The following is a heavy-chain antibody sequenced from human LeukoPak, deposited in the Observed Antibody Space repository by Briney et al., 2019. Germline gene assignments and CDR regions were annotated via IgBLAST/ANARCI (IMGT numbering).Heavy chain of an antibody. V-gene: IGHV3-23*01. CDR2: ISGSGGST. J-gene: IGHJ4*02. CDR3: AKRFYYDSSGYFFDY. D-gene: IGHD3-22*01. CDR1: GFTFSSYA. Sequence: GGSLRLSCAASGFTFSSYAMSWVRQAPGKGLEWVSAISGSGGSTYYADSVKGRFTISRDNSKNTLYLQMNSLRAEDTAAYYCAKRFYYDSSGYFFDYWGQGTLVTVSS.